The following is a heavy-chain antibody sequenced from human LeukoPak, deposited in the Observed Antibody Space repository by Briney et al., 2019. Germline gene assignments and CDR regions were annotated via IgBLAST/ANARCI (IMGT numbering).Heavy chain of an antibody. V-gene: IGHV4-39*01. J-gene: IGHJ5*02. CDR1: GDSITTNSYC. CDR2: IYSSGNS. CDR3: ARRGICDLQIGNWFDP. Sequence: SETLSLTCSISGDSITTNSYCWGWIRQSPGKGLEWIGSIYSSGNSYYNPSLKTRATISPDTSKNQYSLRLTSVTAADTAISYSARRGICDLQIGNWFDPWGQGILVIVSS. D-gene: IGHD3-16*01.